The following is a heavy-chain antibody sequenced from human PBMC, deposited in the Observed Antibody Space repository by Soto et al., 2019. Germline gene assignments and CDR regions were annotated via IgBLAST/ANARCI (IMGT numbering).Heavy chain of an antibody. V-gene: IGHV3-11*01. J-gene: IGHJ4*02. CDR2: ITSSGSTT. D-gene: IGHD5-18*01. CDR3: ARERYINGPYYLDY. Sequence: QVQLVESGGDLVKPGGSLRLSCAASGFTFSDYYMSWIRQAPGKGLEWVSSITSSGSTTYYTDSVKGRFTISRDNAKNSLYLPMNSLRAEVTAVYYCARERYINGPYYLDYWGQGTLVTVSS. CDR1: GFTFSDYY.